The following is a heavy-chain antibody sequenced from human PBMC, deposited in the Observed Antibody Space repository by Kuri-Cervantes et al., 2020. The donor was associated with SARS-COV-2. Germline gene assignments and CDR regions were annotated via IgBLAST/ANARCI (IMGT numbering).Heavy chain of an antibody. CDR3: ASYPAYYDSSGYYDTIDY. V-gene: IGHV4-39*07. CDR1: GASISSSDSY. D-gene: IGHD3-22*01. CDR2: ISYSGST. Sequence: SETLSLTCTVSGASISSSDSYWGWIRQPPGRGLEWIATISYSGSTYYNPSLKSRVTISVDTSKNQFSLKLSSVTAADTAVYYCASYPAYYDSSGYYDTIDYWGQGTLVTVSS. J-gene: IGHJ4*02.